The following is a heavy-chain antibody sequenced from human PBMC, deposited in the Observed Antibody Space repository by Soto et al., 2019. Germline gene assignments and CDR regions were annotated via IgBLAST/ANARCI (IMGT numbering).Heavy chain of an antibody. V-gene: IGHV3-7*05. D-gene: IGHD4-17*01. J-gene: IGHJ3*02. CDR2: IRGDGSRE. CDR1: GFTFGNYC. Sequence: DVQLVESGGDLVQPGGSLRLSCAASGFTFGNYCMAWVRQAPGKGLEWVANIRGDGSREYYLDSVRGRFSVSRDNAQESLDLQMTGLRVEDTAVYYCARDVNYGDGTAYYDVFDIWGQGTVVTVSS. CDR3: ARDVNYGDGTAYYDVFDI.